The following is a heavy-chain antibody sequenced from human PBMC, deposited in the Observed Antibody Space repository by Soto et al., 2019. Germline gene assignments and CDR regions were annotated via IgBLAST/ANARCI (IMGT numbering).Heavy chain of an antibody. CDR1: GFTFRNFA. CDR3: AKDPNGDYGGGVEM. CDR2: ISASGGST. D-gene: IGHD4-17*01. V-gene: IGHV3-23*01. J-gene: IGHJ3*02. Sequence: EVQLLESGGGLVQPGGSLRLSCAASGFTFRNFAMSWLRQAPGKGLEWVSGISASGGSTYYADSVKGRVTISRDNSKKPLSLQMNSLRAVDTAVYFCAKDPNGDYGGGVEMWDQGTMVTASS.